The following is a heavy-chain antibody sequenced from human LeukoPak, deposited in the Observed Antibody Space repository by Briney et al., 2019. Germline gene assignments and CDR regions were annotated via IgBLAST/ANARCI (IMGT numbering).Heavy chain of an antibody. CDR1: GFTFSSYE. J-gene: IGHJ4*02. CDR2: ISSSGSTI. V-gene: IGHV3-48*03. Sequence: GGSLRLSCAASGFTFSSYEMNWVRQAPGKGLEWVSYISSSGSTIYYADSVKGRFTISRDNAKNSLYLQMNSLRAEDTAVYYCARDPLGYSSTNLDYWGQGTLVTVSS. CDR3: ARDPLGYSSTNLDY. D-gene: IGHD6-13*01.